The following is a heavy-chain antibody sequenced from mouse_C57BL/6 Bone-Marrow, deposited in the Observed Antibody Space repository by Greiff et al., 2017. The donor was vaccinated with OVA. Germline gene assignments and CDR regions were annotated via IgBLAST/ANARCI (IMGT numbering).Heavy chain of an antibody. J-gene: IGHJ4*01. D-gene: IGHD1-1*01. Sequence: EVMLVESGGGLVKPGGSLKLSCAASGFPFSDYGMHWVRQAPEKGLEWVAYISSGSSTIYYAAPVKGRFPISRDNAKNTLFLQMTSLRSEDTAMYYCARIYYYCSSPYYYAVDYWGQGTSVTVSS. V-gene: IGHV5-17*01. CDR1: GFPFSDYG. CDR2: ISSGSSTI. CDR3: ARIYYYCSSPYYYAVDY.